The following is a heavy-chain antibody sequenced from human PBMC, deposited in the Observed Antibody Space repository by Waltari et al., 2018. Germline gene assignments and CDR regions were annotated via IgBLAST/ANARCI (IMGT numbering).Heavy chain of an antibody. CDR2: IWYDGSNK. V-gene: IGHV3-33*08. D-gene: IGHD3-10*01. J-gene: IGHJ4*02. CDR1: GFIFTSYA. CDR3: MCFGESFDH. Sequence: QLVASGGGLVKPGGSLRLSCAASGFIFTSYAMTWVRQAPGKGLEWVAVIWYDGSNKSYADSVKGRFTISRDNSKNTLYLQMNSLRAEDTAVYYCMCFGESFDHWGQGILVTVSS.